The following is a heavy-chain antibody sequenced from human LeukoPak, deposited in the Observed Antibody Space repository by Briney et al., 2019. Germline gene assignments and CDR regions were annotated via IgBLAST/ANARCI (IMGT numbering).Heavy chain of an antibody. V-gene: IGHV4-4*07. CDR2: IYTSGST. CDR1: GGSISSYY. CDR3: ARGPMFFGVAYCDY. J-gene: IGHJ4*02. Sequence: SETLSLTCTVSGGSISSYYWSWIRQPAGKGLEWIGRIYTSGSTNYNPSLKSPVTMSVDTSKNQFSLKLSSVTAADTAVYYCARGPMFFGVAYCDYWGQGTLVTVSS. D-gene: IGHD3-3*01.